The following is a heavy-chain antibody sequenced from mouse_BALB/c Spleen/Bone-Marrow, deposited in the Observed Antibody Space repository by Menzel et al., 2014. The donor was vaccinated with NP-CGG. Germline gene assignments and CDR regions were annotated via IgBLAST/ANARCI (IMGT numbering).Heavy chain of an antibody. V-gene: IGHV1-9*01. CDR3: ARGWYSMDD. CDR2: ILPGNTNA. Sequence: QVQLQQPGAEQMQPGASVKISCKATGYTFSNYWIEWVKQRPGHGLKWIGEILPGNTNANYNEKFKGRATFTADTSSNTAYMQLSSLTSEDSAVYYCARGWYSMDDWGQGTSVTVSS. J-gene: IGHJ4*01. CDR1: GYTFSNYW.